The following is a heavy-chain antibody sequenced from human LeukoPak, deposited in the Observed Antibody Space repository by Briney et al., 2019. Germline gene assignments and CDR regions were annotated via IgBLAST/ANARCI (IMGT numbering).Heavy chain of an antibody. Sequence: PGGSLRLSCAASGFTFSSYWMSWVRQAPGKGLEWVANIKQDGSEKYYVDSVKGRFTISRDNAKNSLYLQMNSLRAEDTAVYYCARDGGYVTMVRGNLFDYWGQGTLVTVSS. CDR1: GFTFSSYW. CDR3: ARDGGYVTMVRGNLFDY. CDR2: IKQDGSEK. J-gene: IGHJ4*02. D-gene: IGHD3-10*01. V-gene: IGHV3-7*01.